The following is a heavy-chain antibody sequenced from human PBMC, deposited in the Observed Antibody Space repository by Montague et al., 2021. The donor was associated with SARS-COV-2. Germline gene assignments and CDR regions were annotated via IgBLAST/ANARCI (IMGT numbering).Heavy chain of an antibody. CDR2: INTSGGA. CDR1: GGSFSSYN. D-gene: IGHD3-22*01. CDR3: ARGRQSIKRIVVVFTGASFCFDF. J-gene: IGHJ4*01. Sequence: SETLSLTCAVYGGSFSSYNWSWIRQPPGKGLEWIGHINTSGGANYNPSLKSRVTMSLDTSKNQFSLKLSSVTAADTAMYYCARGRQSIKRIVVVFTGASFCFDFWGQGTLVVVSS. V-gene: IGHV4-34*01.